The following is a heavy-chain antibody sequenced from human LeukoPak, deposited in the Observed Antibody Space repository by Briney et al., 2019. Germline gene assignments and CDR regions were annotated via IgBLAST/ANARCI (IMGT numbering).Heavy chain of an antibody. V-gene: IGHV4-34*01. Sequence: SETLSLTCAVYGGSFSGYYWSWIRQPPGKGLEWIGEINHSGSANYNPSLKSRVTISVDTSKNQFSLKLSSVTAADTAVYYCARRVGATGGDWFDPWGQGTLVTVSS. CDR2: INHSGSA. J-gene: IGHJ5*02. CDR1: GGSFSGYY. CDR3: ARRVGATGGDWFDP. D-gene: IGHD1-26*01.